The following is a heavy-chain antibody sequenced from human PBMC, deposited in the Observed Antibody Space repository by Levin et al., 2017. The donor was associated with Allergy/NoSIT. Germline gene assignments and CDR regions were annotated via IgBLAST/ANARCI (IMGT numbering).Heavy chain of an antibody. D-gene: IGHD6-19*01. Sequence: GESLKISCAASGFTISSNYMSWVRQAPGKGLEWVSVIYSGGSTYYADSVKGRFTISRDNSKNTLYLQMNSLRAEDTAVYYCARGIAVAAHLTGGMDVWGQGTTVTVSS. CDR1: GFTISSNY. J-gene: IGHJ6*02. CDR3: ARGIAVAAHLTGGMDV. V-gene: IGHV3-53*01. CDR2: IYSGGST.